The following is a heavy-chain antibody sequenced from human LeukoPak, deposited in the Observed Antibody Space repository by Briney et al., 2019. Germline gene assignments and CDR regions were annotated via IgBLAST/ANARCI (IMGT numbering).Heavy chain of an antibody. CDR3: ARDQGTYYYYGMDV. Sequence: PGGSLRLSCAASGFTFSSYSMKWVRQAPGKGLEWVSYISSSSSTIYYADSVKGRFTISRDNAKNSLYLQMNSLRDEDTAVYYCARDQGTYYYYGMDVWGQGTTVTVSS. D-gene: IGHD1-1*01. CDR1: GFTFSSYS. V-gene: IGHV3-48*02. CDR2: ISSSSSTI. J-gene: IGHJ6*02.